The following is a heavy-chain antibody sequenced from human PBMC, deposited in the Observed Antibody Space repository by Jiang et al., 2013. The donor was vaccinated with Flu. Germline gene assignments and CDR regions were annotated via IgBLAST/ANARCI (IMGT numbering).Heavy chain of an antibody. CDR3: ARNVMTTVTQFFDY. CDR2: IYFSGTT. CDR1: GDSINSNNYY. J-gene: IGHJ4*02. V-gene: IGHV4-39*07. Sequence: GPGLVKPSETLSLTCSVFGDSINSNNYYWGWIRQAPGQGLAWVGSIYFSGTTYQNPSLKSRVTMSLDTSKNQFSLKLRSVTAADTAVYFCARNVMTTVTQFFDYWGQGTPDHRLL. D-gene: IGHD4-17*01.